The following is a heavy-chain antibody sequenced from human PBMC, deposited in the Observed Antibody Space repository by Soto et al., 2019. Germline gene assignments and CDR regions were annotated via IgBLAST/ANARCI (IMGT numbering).Heavy chain of an antibody. CDR2: IYYSGST. J-gene: IGHJ3*02. D-gene: IGHD1-26*01. Sequence: SETLSLTCTVSGGSISSYYWSWIRQPPGKGLEWIGSIYYSGSTYYNPSLKSRVTISVDTSKNQFSLKLSSVTAADTAVYYCARQSGSYLAFDIWGQGILVTVSS. V-gene: IGHV4-59*08. CDR3: ARQSGSYLAFDI. CDR1: GGSISSYY.